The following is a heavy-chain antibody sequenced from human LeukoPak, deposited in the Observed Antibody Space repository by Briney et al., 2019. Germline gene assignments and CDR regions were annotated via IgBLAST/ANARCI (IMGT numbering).Heavy chain of an antibody. V-gene: IGHV1-18*01. CDR2: ISAYNGNT. CDR1: GYTFTSYG. J-gene: IGHJ6*02. Sequence: GASVKVSCKASGYTFTSYGISWVRQAPGQGLEWMGWISAYNGNTNYAQKLQGRVTMTTDTSTSTAYMELRSLRSDDTAVYYCAREGYFSSTSCYAGNYYYYYGMDVWGQGTTVTVSS. D-gene: IGHD2-2*01. CDR3: AREGYFSSTSCYAGNYYYYYGMDV.